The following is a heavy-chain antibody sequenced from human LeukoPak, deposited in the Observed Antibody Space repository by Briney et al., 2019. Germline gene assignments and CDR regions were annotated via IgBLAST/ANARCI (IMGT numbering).Heavy chain of an antibody. V-gene: IGHV3-11*06. Sequence: GGSLRLSCAASGFTFSDYYMSWIRQAPGKGLEWVSYISSSSSYTNYADSVKGRFTISRDNAKNTLYLQMNSLRVEDTAVYYCARSVSDAFDIWGQGTMVTVS. CDR2: ISSSSSYT. CDR3: ARSVSDAFDI. J-gene: IGHJ3*02. D-gene: IGHD2-8*01. CDR1: GFTFSDYY.